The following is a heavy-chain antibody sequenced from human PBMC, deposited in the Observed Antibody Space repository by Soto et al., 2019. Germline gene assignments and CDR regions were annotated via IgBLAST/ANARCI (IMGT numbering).Heavy chain of an antibody. D-gene: IGHD6-13*01. Sequence: QVQLQESGPGLVKPSQTLSLTCTVSGGSISSGDYYWSWIRQPPGKGLEWIGYIYYSGSTYYNPSLKSRVTISVDTSKNQFSLKLSSVTAADTAVYYCASSSAGRLVSPLSGYSSSWRPYYYYYGMDVWGQGTTVTVSS. V-gene: IGHV4-30-4*01. CDR3: ASSSAGRLVSPLSGYSSSWRPYYYYYGMDV. CDR2: IYYSGST. CDR1: GGSISSGDYY. J-gene: IGHJ6*02.